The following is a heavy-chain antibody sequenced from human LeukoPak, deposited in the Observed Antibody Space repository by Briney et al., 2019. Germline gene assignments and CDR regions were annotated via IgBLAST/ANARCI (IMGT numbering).Heavy chain of an antibody. CDR2: ISGSGGST. CDR1: GFTFSSYA. Sequence: GGSLRLSCAASGFTFSSYAMSWVRQAPGKGLEWVSAISGSGGSTYYADSVKGRFTISRDNSKNTLYLQMNSLRAEDTAVYYCAKDRKVAAAGKVSNGFDPWGQGTLVTVSS. CDR3: AKDRKVAAAGKVSNGFDP. V-gene: IGHV3-23*01. D-gene: IGHD6-13*01. J-gene: IGHJ5*02.